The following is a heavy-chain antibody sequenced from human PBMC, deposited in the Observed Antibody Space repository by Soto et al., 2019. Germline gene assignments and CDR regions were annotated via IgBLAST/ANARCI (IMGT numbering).Heavy chain of an antibody. CDR1: GGTFSSYA. D-gene: IGHD4-17*01. Sequence: QVQLVQSGAEVKKPGSSVKVSCKASGGTFSSYAISWVRQAPGQGLEWMGGIIPIFGTANYAQKFQGRVTITADESTSTAYIELSSLRSEDTAVYYCARTDTGYGDYAYYFDYWGQGTLVTVSS. J-gene: IGHJ4*02. CDR2: IIPIFGTA. CDR3: ARTDTGYGDYAYYFDY. V-gene: IGHV1-69*12.